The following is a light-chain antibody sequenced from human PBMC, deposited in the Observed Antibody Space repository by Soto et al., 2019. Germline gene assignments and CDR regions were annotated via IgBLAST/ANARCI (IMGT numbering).Light chain of an antibody. Sequence: SYGLTQPPSVSVAPGETARISCGGNNIGSKGVHWYQQKPGQAPVLVIYSDTDLPPVIPERFSGSNSANVATLTISRVEAGDEADYYCQVWDSGSAHVLFGGGTKLTVL. J-gene: IGLJ2*01. CDR1: NIGSKG. V-gene: IGLV3-21*01. CDR2: SDT. CDR3: QVWDSGSAHVL.